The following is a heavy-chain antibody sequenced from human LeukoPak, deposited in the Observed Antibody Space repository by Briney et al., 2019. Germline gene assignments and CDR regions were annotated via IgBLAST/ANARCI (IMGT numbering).Heavy chain of an antibody. CDR3: ARDFSGSRLDF. CDR1: GFTFSSYA. CDR2: ISYDGSNK. V-gene: IGHV3-30*03. D-gene: IGHD1-26*01. J-gene: IGHJ4*02. Sequence: PGRSLRLSCAASGFTFSSYAMHWVRQAPGKGLEWVAIISYDGSNKYYADSVKGRFTISRDNYKNTLYLQMNSLRAEDTAVYYCARDFSGSRLDFWGQGTLVTVSS.